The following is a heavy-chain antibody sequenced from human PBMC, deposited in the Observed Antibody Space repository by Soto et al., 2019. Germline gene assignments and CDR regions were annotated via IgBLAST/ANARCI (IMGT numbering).Heavy chain of an antibody. J-gene: IGHJ4*02. V-gene: IGHV6-1*01. CDR3: ARATTGGSSGWYDFDY. D-gene: IGHD6-19*01. CDR1: GDSVSRNSAA. CDR2: TYYRSKWCN. Sequence: QVQLQQSGPGLVKPSQTLSLTCAISGDSVSRNSAAWNWIRQSPSRGLEWLGRTYYRSKWCNDYVDSVKSRIPINXVTXKXQFSLQLNSVTPEDTAVYYCARATTGGSSGWYDFDYWGQGTLVTVSS.